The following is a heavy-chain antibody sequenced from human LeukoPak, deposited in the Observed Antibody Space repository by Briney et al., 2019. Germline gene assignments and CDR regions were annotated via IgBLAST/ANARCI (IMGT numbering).Heavy chain of an antibody. CDR3: AMAYYYGSGSYQYDP. Sequence: ASVKVSCKASGYTFTSYDINWVRQAAGQGLEWMGWMNPNSGNTGYAQKFQGRVTMTRNTSISTAYMELSSLRSEDTAVYYCAMAYYYGSGSYQYDPWGQGTLVTVSS. CDR2: MNPNSGNT. D-gene: IGHD3-10*01. CDR1: GYTFTSYD. J-gene: IGHJ5*02. V-gene: IGHV1-8*01.